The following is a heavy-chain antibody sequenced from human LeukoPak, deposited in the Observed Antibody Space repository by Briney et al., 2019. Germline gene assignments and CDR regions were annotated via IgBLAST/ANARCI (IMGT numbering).Heavy chain of an antibody. J-gene: IGHJ4*02. Sequence: SETLSLTCTVSGDSINSYYWSWIRQPPGKGLEWIGYILYSGSTDYNPSLKSRVTVSIDTSKNQFSLELNSVTAADTAVYYCARHLMGIYYFDLWGQGTLVAVSS. CDR1: GDSINSYY. CDR3: ARHLMGIYYFDL. V-gene: IGHV4-59*08. D-gene: IGHD2/OR15-2a*01. CDR2: ILYSGST.